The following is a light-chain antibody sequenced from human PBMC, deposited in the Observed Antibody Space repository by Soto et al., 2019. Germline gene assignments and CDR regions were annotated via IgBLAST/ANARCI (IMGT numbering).Light chain of an antibody. CDR2: AAS. CDR3: EYYGRSPVA. J-gene: IGKJ1*01. Sequence: EIVLTQSPATLSLSPGERATLSCRASQSVGSSLAWYQQKLGQAPRLLIYAASNRATGIPARFSGSGSGTDFTLTFSRLEPEDFAVYYCEYYGRSPVAFGQGTKVDIK. V-gene: IGKV3-20*01. CDR1: QSVGSS.